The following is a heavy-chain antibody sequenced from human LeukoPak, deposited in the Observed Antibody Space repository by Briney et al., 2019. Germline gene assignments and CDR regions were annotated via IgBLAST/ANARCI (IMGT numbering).Heavy chain of an antibody. J-gene: IGHJ4*02. V-gene: IGHV1-46*01. D-gene: IGHD3-10*01. CDR1: GYTFTSYY. CDR2: INPSGGST. Sequence: ASVKVSCEASGYTFTSYYIHWVRQAPGQGLEWMGIINPSGGSTTYAQKFQGRVTMTRDMSSSTVYMELSSLRSEDTAVYYCARGGIWFTLTFDYWGQGTLVTVSS. CDR3: ARGGIWFTLTFDY.